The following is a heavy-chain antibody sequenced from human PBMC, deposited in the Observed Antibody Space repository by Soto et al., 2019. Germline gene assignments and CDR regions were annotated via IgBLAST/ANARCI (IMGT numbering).Heavy chain of an antibody. D-gene: IGHD3-10*01. CDR3: ARERGRYGMDV. Sequence: QVQLVQSGAEVKKPGASVKVSCKASGHTFTSYDINWVRQATGQGLEYMGWMNPNSGNTGYAQKFQGGVTMNRNTSISTAYMELRRPRSDDTAVYYCARERGRYGMDVWGQGTTVTVSS. J-gene: IGHJ6*02. CDR1: GHTFTSYD. CDR2: MNPNSGNT. V-gene: IGHV1-8*01.